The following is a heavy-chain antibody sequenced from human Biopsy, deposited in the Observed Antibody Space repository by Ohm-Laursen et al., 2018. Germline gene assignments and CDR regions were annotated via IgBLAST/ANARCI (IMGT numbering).Heavy chain of an antibody. Sequence: TQTLTLTCTVSGLSLSSSGVSVSWIRQPPGKALEWLARIDWDDDRYYTTSLETRLTISKGTSKTPVVLTMTNMDPVDTTTYYCARLGIHYFQSSTGFYFDDWGQGTLVTVSS. J-gene: IGHJ4*02. D-gene: IGHD3-22*01. CDR3: ARLGIHYFQSSTGFYFDD. CDR1: GLSLSSSGVS. CDR2: IDWDDDR. V-gene: IGHV2-70*11.